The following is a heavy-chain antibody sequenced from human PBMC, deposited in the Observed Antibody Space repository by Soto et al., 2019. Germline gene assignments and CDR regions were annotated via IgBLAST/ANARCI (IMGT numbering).Heavy chain of an antibody. J-gene: IGHJ6*02. CDR2: INHSGST. D-gene: IGHD2-15*01. V-gene: IGHV4-34*01. CDR1: GGSFSGYY. CDR3: ARGRKCSGGSCSEYYYGMDV. Sequence: SETLSLTCAVYGGSFSGYYCSWIRQPPGKGLEWIGEINHSGSTNYNPSLKSRVTISVDTSKNQFSLKLSSVTAADTAVYYCARGRKCSGGSCSEYYYGMDVWGQGTTVTVS.